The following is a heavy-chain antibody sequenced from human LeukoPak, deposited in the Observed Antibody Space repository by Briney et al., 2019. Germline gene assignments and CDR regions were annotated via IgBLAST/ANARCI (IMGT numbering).Heavy chain of an antibody. CDR1: GGTFSSYA. J-gene: IGHJ3*02. CDR3: ARATYLTYYYDSSGLTPWDAFDI. Sequence: SVKVSCKASGGTFSSYAISWVRQAPGQGLEWMGGIIPIFGTANYAQKFQGRVTITTDESTSTAYMELSSLRSEDTAVYYCARATYLTYYYDSSGLTPWDAFDIWGQGTMVTVSS. D-gene: IGHD3-22*01. V-gene: IGHV1-69*05. CDR2: IIPIFGTA.